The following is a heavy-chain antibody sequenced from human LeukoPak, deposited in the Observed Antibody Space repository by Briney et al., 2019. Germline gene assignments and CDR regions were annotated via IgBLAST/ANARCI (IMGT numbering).Heavy chain of an antibody. V-gene: IGHV1-8*03. CDR1: GYTFTSYD. CDR2: MNPNSGNT. Sequence: ASVKVSCKASGYTFTSYDINWVRQAPGQGIEWMGWMNPNSGNTDYAQKFQGRVTITRNSSISTAYMELSSLRSEDTAVYYCARGAYYMDVWGKGTTVTVSS. J-gene: IGHJ6*03. CDR3: ARGAYYMDV.